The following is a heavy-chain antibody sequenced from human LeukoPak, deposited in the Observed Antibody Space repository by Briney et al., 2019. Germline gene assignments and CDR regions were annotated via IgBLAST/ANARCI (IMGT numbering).Heavy chain of an antibody. V-gene: IGHV1-2*02. CDR1: GYRFTDNY. J-gene: IGHJ3*02. CDR3: AREGNSGGAFDI. D-gene: IGHD1-14*01. Sequence: ASLKVSCTASGYRFTDNYLHWVRQAPGHGLEWIGWIYRNSGGTNYAQNFQGRVTLTRDASINTAYLELSRLSSDDTAVYYCAREGNSGGAFDIWGQGTMVTVSS. CDR2: IYRNSGGT.